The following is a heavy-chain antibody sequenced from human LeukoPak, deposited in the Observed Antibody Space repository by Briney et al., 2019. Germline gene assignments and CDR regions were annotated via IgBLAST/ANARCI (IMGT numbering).Heavy chain of an antibody. V-gene: IGHV3-30*04. CDR2: ISYDGSNK. CDR3: AKEYSSSSVSYYFDY. D-gene: IGHD6-6*01. J-gene: IGHJ4*02. Sequence: GRSLRPSCAASGFTFSSYAMHWVRQAPGKGLEWVAVISYDGSNKYYADSVKGRFTISRDNSKNTLYLQMNSLRAEDTAVYYCAKEYSSSSVSYYFDYWGQGTLVTVSS. CDR1: GFTFSSYA.